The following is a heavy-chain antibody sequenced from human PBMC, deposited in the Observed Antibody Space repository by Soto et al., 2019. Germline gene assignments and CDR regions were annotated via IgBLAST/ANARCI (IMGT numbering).Heavy chain of an antibody. J-gene: IGHJ6*03. CDR1: GGSFSGYY. CDR2: INHSGST. V-gene: IGHV4-34*01. Sequence: SETLSLTCAVYGGSFSGYYWSWIRQPPGKGLEWIGEINHSGSTNYNPSLKSRVTISVDTSKNQFSLKLSSVTAADTAVYYCARGYYVILTGYWEVDYYMDVWGKGTTVPVSS. D-gene: IGHD3-9*01. CDR3: ARGYYVILTGYWEVDYYMDV.